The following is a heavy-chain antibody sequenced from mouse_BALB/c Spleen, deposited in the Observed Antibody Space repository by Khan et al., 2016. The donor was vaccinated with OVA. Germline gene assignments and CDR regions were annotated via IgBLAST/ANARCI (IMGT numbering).Heavy chain of an antibody. D-gene: IGHD3-2*02. CDR2: IYPGSGYI. V-gene: IGHV1-77*01. Sequence: QVQLKQSGPELVKPGDSVKMSCKASGYTFTDFLISWLKQRPGQGNEWIGEIYPGSGYIYYNEKFKGKATLTSDKSYNTAYMQLSSLTSDDSAVYCCARAGYWGFAHLGQGTLVTVSA. J-gene: IGHJ3*01. CDR1: GYTFTDFL. CDR3: ARAGYWGFAH.